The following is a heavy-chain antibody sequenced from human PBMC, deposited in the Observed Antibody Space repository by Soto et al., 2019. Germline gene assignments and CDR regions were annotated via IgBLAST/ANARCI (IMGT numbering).Heavy chain of an antibody. V-gene: IGHV3-23*01. CDR1: EFSFNSYA. CDR3: EIVIYNYVVRRHWFDP. Sequence: SPELSCAASEFSFNSYAMSWVGQAPGKGLEWVSAISGSVGSTYYADSVKGRFTISRDNSKNTLYLHMNSLRAEDKAVYYCEIVIYNYVVRRHWFDPWGQGTLVIGSS. CDR2: ISGSVGST. D-gene: IGHD3-10*01. J-gene: IGHJ5*02.